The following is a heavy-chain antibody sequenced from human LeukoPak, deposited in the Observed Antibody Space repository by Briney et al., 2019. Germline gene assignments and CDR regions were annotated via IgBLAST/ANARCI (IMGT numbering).Heavy chain of an antibody. CDR2: IDYSGST. Sequence: SETLPLTCTVSGGSISSYFWSWIRQPLGKGLEWIGYIDYSGSTNYNPSLKSRVTISVDTSKNQFSLKLSSVTAADTAVYFCARSSFGRPDVWGQGTTVTVSS. J-gene: IGHJ6*02. CDR1: GGSISSYF. D-gene: IGHD3-16*01. CDR3: ARSSFGRPDV. V-gene: IGHV4-59*08.